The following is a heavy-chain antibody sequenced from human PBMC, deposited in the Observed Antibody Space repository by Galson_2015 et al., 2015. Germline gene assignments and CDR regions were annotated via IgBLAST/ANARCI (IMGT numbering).Heavy chain of an antibody. CDR1: GYTFTSYD. J-gene: IGHJ6*03. CDR3: AITSGAYYYYYYMDV. Sequence: SVKVSCKASGYTFTSYDINWVRQATGQGLEWMGWMNPNSGNTGYAQKFQGRVTMTRNTSISTAYMELSSLRSEDTAVYYCAITSGAYYYYYYMDVWGKGTTVTVSS. D-gene: IGHD3-10*01. CDR2: MNPNSGNT. V-gene: IGHV1-8*01.